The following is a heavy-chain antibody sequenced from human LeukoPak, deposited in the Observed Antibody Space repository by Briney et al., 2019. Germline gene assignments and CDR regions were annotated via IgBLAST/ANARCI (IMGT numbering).Heavy chain of an antibody. V-gene: IGHV4-59*01. D-gene: IGHD4-23*01. CDR3: ARGDYGGRIVPLDS. CDR1: GGSISIYH. Sequence: PSETLSLTCTVSGGSISIYHWSWLRQPPGKGLEWIGYIYYTGSTNYNPSTTYNPSLKSRVTISVDTSKNQFSLKLNSVTAADTAVYYCARGDYGGRIVPLDSWGQGTLVTVSS. CDR2: IYYTGST. J-gene: IGHJ4*02.